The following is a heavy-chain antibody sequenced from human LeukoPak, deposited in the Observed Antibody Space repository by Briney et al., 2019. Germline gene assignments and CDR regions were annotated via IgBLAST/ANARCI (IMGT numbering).Heavy chain of an antibody. Sequence: GGSLRLSCAASGFTISSYAVNWVRQAPGKGLEWVSLISGSGSLTYYADSVKGRFTISRDNSKNTVYLQMNSLRAEDTAVYYCAKKRIAAAGKTDFDYWGQGTLVTVSS. J-gene: IGHJ4*02. CDR3: AKKRIAAAGKTDFDY. V-gene: IGHV3-23*01. CDR1: GFTISSYA. CDR2: ISGSGSLT. D-gene: IGHD6-13*01.